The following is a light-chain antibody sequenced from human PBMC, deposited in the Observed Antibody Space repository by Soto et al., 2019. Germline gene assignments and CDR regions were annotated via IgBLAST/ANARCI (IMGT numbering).Light chain of an antibody. CDR3: QQCGSSST. CDR1: QTVSSNY. J-gene: IGKJ5*01. V-gene: IGKV3-20*01. Sequence: EIILTQSPDTLSLSPGERATLSCRASQTVSSNYLAWCQQRPGQAPRLLIYDASSRATGVPDRFSGSGSGTDFTLTISRLEPEDFAVYYCQQCGSSSTFGQGTRLEIK. CDR2: DAS.